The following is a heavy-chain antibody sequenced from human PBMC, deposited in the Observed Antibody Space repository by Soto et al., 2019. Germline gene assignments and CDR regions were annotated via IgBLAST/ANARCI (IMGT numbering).Heavy chain of an antibody. CDR2: IIPIFGTA. CDR1: GGTFSSYA. J-gene: IGHJ6*02. CDR3: GGLVVAAALRHYYYYDLDV. Sequence: QVQLVQSGAEVKKPGSSVKVSCKASGGTFSSYAISWVRQAPGQGLEWMGGIIPIFGTANYAQKFQGRVTITADESTSTAYTELSSLRSEVTAVYYCGGLVVAAALRHYYYYDLDVWGQGTTVTVSS. D-gene: IGHD6-13*01. V-gene: IGHV1-69*12.